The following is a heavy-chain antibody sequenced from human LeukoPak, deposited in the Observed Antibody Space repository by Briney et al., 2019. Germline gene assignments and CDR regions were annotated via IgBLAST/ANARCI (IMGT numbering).Heavy chain of an antibody. V-gene: IGHV3-23*01. CDR3: AKAPARSSLEGMDV. J-gene: IGHJ6*02. D-gene: IGHD1-1*01. Sequence: GGSLRLSCAASGFTFRSYAMTWVRQAPGKGLEWVSAISTSGGSTYYADPVKGRFTISRENTKNTLYLQMNSLRDEATAVYYCAKAPARSSLEGMDVWGQGITVTVSS. CDR2: ISTSGGST. CDR1: GFTFRSYA.